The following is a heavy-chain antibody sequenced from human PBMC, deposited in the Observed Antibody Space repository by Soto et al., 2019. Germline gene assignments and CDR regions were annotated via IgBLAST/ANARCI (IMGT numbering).Heavy chain of an antibody. J-gene: IGHJ6*02. CDR2: ISYDGSNK. D-gene: IGHD3-3*01. Sequence: PGGSLRLSCAASGFTFSSYAMHWVRQAPGKGLEWVAVISYDGSNKYYADSVKGRFTISRDNSKNTLYLQMNSLRAEDTAVYYCARDYRGPDYDFWSRRRYGMDVWGQGTTVTVSS. CDR3: ARDYRGPDYDFWSRRRYGMDV. CDR1: GFTFSSYA. V-gene: IGHV3-30-3*01.